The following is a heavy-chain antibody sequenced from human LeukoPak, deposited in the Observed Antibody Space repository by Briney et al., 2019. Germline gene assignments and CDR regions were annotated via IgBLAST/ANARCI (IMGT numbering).Heavy chain of an antibody. CDR2: ISGRDSST. V-gene: IGHV3-23*01. Sequence: GGSLRLSCAATGFSFSTYDISWVRQVPGEGLEWVSVISGRDSSTYYADSVKGRFTISRDNSKNSLYLQMNSLRAEDTAVYYCARDGSGWSGIDYWGQGSLVTVSS. CDR3: ARDGSGWSGIDY. D-gene: IGHD6-19*01. CDR1: GFSFSTYD. J-gene: IGHJ4*02.